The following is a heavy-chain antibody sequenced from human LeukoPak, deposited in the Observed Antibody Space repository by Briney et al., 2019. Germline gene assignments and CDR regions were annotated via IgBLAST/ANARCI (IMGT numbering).Heavy chain of an antibody. CDR1: GDSVTSSY. Sequence: AETLSLTCSVSGDSVTSSYLSWIRQPPGKGLEWIGYISYTADSNYNPSLKSRVTISTDTSKNQFSLKLSSVTATDTVVYYCATSSHSGSYRAHWGQGTLVTVSS. CDR2: ISYTADS. J-gene: IGHJ4*02. D-gene: IGHD3-10*01. CDR3: ATSSHSGSYRAH. V-gene: IGHV4-59*08.